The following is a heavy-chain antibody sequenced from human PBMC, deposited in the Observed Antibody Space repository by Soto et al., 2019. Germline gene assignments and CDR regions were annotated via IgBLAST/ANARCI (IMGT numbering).Heavy chain of an antibody. CDR1: GYTFTSYA. V-gene: IGHV1-3*01. J-gene: IGHJ4*02. CDR3: ARGSEPAYSSWYVNGDY. CDR2: INAGNGNT. D-gene: IGHD6-13*01. Sequence: QVQHVQSGAEVKKPGASVKVSCKASGYTFTSYAIHWVRQAPGQRLEWMGWINAGNGNTRYSQKFQDRVTITRDTSASTAFMELSSLRFEDTALYYCARGSEPAYSSWYVNGDYWGQGTLATVSS.